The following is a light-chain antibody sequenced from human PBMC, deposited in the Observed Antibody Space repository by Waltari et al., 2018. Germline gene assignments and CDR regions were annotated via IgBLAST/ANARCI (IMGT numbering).Light chain of an antibody. V-gene: IGKV3-20*01. CDR3: QQYGTSRT. CDR2: GTS. CDR1: RGVSSSY. J-gene: IGKJ1*01. Sequence: EILLTQSPGTLSLSPGERATLSCRASRGVSSSYLAGYQQRPGQAPRLLIYGTSTRATGIADRFRGSGSGTDFTLTITRLEPEDSAVYYCQQYGTSRTFGQGTKVEIK.